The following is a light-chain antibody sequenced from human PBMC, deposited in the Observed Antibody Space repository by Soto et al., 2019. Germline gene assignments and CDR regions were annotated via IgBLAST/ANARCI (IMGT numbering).Light chain of an antibody. V-gene: IGLV1-40*01. J-gene: IGLJ3*02. Sequence: QLVLTQPPSVSGAPGQRVTISCTESSSNIGAGYDVHWYQQLPGTAPKLLIYGNSNRPSGVPDRFSGSKSGTSASLAITWLQAEDEADYYCQSYDSSLSAWVFGGGTKLTVL. CDR3: QSYDSSLSAWV. CDR2: GNS. CDR1: SSNIGAGYD.